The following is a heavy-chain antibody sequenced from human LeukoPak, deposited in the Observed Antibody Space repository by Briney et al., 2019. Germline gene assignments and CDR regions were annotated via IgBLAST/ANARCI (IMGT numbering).Heavy chain of an antibody. CDR1: GGTFISYA. CDR2: IIPIFGTA. V-gene: IGHV1-69*05. Sequence: SSVKVSCKASGGTFISYAISWGRQAPGQGLEWRGGIIPIFGTANYAQKFQGRVTITTAESTSTAYMELSSLSSEDTAVYYCARGYCSSTSCLSPFDYWRQGTLVTVSS. CDR3: ARGYCSSTSCLSPFDY. J-gene: IGHJ4*02. D-gene: IGHD2-2*01.